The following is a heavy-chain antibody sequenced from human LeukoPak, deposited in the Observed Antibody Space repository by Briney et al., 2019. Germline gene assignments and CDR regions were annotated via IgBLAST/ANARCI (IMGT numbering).Heavy chain of an antibody. CDR2: IWYDGSNK. CDR3: ARWVGAAGFDY. CDR1: GFXFSSYG. Sequence: GGSLRLSCAASGFXFSSYGIHWVRQAPGKGLEWVAVIWYDGSNKYYADSVKGRFTISRDNSKNTLYLQMNSLRVEDTAVYYCARWVGAAGFDYWGQGTLVTVSS. V-gene: IGHV3-33*01. D-gene: IGHD2-15*01. J-gene: IGHJ4*02.